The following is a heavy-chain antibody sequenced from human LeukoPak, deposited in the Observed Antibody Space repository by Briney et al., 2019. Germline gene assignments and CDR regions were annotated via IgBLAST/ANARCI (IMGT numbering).Heavy chain of an antibody. CDR3: ARGVTQFGPGDY. J-gene: IGHJ4*02. D-gene: IGHD3-10*01. CDR2: FDPEDGET. Sequence: ASVKVSCEVSGYTLTELSMHWVRQAPGKGLEWMGGFDPEDGETIYAQKFQGRVTMTEDTSTDTAYMELSSLRSEDTAVYYCARGVTQFGPGDYWGQGTLVTVSS. CDR1: GYTLTELS. V-gene: IGHV1-24*01.